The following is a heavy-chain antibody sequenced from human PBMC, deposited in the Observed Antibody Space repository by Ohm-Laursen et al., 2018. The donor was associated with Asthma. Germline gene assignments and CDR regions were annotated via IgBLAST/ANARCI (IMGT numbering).Heavy chain of an antibody. CDR1: GFTFSSYW. CDR3: ARGPTPISSSSVQNTSYYYYGMDV. CDR2: INSDGSST. D-gene: IGHD6-6*01. V-gene: IGHV3-74*01. J-gene: IGHJ6*02. Sequence: SLRLSCTASGFTFSSYWMHWVRQAPGKGLVWVSRINSDGSSTSYADSVKGRFTISRDNAKNTLYLQMNSLRAEDTAVYYCARGPTPISSSSVQNTSYYYYGMDVWGQVTTVTVSS.